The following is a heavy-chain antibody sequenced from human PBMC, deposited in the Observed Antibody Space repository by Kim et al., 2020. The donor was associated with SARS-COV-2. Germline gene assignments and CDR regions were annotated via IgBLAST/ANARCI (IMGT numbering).Heavy chain of an antibody. V-gene: IGHV4-59*01. D-gene: IGHD1-26*01. J-gene: IGHJ4*02. Sequence: TTSNPSLKSRVTISVDTSKNQFSLKLSSVTAADTAVYYCARVREKALFDYWGQGTLVTVSS. CDR2: T. CDR3: ARVREKALFDY.